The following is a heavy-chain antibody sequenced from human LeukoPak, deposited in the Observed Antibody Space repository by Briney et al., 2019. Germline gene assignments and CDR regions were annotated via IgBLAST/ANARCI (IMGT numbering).Heavy chain of an antibody. D-gene: IGHD5-12*01. V-gene: IGHV3-7*03. CDR2: IKKDGSET. CDR1: GFTFSTSW. J-gene: IGHJ4*02. CDR3: ARGRYSGTTYYFGY. Sequence: PGGPLRLSCAASGFTFSTSWMSWVRQVPGKGLEWVANIKKDGSETYYVDSVKGRFTISRDNAKNSLYLQMNSLRAEDTAMYYCARGRYSGTTYYFGYWGQGTLVTVSS.